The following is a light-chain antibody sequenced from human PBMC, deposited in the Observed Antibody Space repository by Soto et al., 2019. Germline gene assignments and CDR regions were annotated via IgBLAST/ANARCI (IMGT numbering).Light chain of an antibody. CDR3: QQRSNWPREIT. CDR1: QSVSSTY. J-gene: IGKJ5*01. CDR2: DAS. Sequence: EIVLTQSPGTLSLSPGERATLSCRASQSVSSTYLIWYQQKPGQAPRLLIYDASNRATGIPARFSGSGSGTDFTLTISSLEPEDFAVYYCQQRSNWPREITFGQGTRLEMK. V-gene: IGKV3D-20*02.